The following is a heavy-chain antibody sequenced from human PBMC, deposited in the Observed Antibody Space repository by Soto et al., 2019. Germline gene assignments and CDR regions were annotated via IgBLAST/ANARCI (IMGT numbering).Heavy chain of an antibody. CDR3: ARGDYYDSSGGRFDY. CDR2: IYHSGST. D-gene: IGHD3-22*01. V-gene: IGHV4-30-2*01. CDR1: GGSISSGGYS. Sequence: SETLSLTCAVSGGSISSGGYSWSWIRQPPGKGLEWIGYIYHSGSTYYNPSLKSQVTISVDRSKNQFSLKLSSVTAADTAVYYCARGDYYDSSGGRFDYWGQGTLVTVSS. J-gene: IGHJ4*02.